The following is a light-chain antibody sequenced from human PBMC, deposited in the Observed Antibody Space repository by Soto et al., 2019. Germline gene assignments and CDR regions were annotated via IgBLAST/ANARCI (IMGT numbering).Light chain of an antibody. Sequence: QSVLTQPPSVSAAPGQKVTISCSGSSSNIGNNYISWYQHLPGAAPKLLIYDNNERPSGIPDRFSGSKSGTSATLGITGLQTGDEAHYYCATWDSSLTAGVFGGGTKLTVL. CDR1: SSNIGNNY. CDR3: ATWDSSLTAGV. J-gene: IGLJ2*01. V-gene: IGLV1-51*01. CDR2: DNN.